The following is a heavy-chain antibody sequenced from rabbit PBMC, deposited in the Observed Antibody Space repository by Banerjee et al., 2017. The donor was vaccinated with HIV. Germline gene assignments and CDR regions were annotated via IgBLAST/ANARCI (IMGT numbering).Heavy chain of an antibody. Sequence: QSLEESGGDLVKPGASLTLTCTASGFDFSSYYYMCWVRQAPGKGLEWIGCIGTSSGNTWYASRAKGRFTISKSTSLSTVTLQMTSLTAADTATYFCARRPSSSGYLNLWGQGTLVTVS. V-gene: IGHV1S43*01. D-gene: IGHD1-1*01. J-gene: IGHJ4*01. CDR3: ARRPSSSGYLNL. CDR2: IGTSSGNT. CDR1: GFDFSSYYY.